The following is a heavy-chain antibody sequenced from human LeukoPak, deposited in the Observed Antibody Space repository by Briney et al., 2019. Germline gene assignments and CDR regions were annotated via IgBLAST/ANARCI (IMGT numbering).Heavy chain of an antibody. Sequence: SAKVSCKASGGTFSSYTISWVRQAPGQGLEWMGRIIPILGIANYAQKFQGRVTITADKSTSTAYMELSSLGSEDTAVYYCARDPVYCSSTSCREYFQHWGQGTLVTVSS. CDR2: IIPILGIA. CDR1: GGTFSSYT. D-gene: IGHD2-2*01. J-gene: IGHJ1*01. V-gene: IGHV1-69*04. CDR3: ARDPVYCSSTSCREYFQH.